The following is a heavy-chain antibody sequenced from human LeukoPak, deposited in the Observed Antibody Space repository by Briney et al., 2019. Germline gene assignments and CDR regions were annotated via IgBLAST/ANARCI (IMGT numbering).Heavy chain of an antibody. V-gene: IGHV3-48*01. Sequence: GGSLRLSCAASGFTFSSYSMNWVRQAPGKGLEWVSYISSSSTIYYADSVKGRFTISRDNAKNSLYLQMNSLRAEDTAVYYCARWGRKYCSSTSCYSNYYYYYMDVWGKGTTVTVSS. J-gene: IGHJ6*03. CDR1: GFTFSSYS. CDR2: ISSSSTI. D-gene: IGHD2-2*01. CDR3: ARWGRKYCSSTSCYSNYYYYYMDV.